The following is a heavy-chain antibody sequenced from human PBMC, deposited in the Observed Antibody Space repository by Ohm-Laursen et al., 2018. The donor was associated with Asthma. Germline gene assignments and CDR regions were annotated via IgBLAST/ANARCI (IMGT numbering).Heavy chain of an antibody. CDR2: INLSGGST. V-gene: IGHV1-46*01. D-gene: IGHD5-18*01. Sequence: SSVKVSCKASGYTFTSYYMHWVRQAPGQGLEWMGIINLSGGSTSYAQKFQGRVTMTRDTSTSTVYMELSSLRSEDTAVYYCAREGRGYSYLDYWGQGTLVTVSS. CDR1: GYTFTSYY. J-gene: IGHJ4*02. CDR3: AREGRGYSYLDY.